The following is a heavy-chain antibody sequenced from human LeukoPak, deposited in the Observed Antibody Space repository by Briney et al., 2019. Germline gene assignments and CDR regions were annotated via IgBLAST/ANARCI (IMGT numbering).Heavy chain of an antibody. CDR3: ASEGGYSYGYLDY. V-gene: IGHV4-59*01. D-gene: IGHD5-18*01. CDR2: IYYSGST. CDR1: GGSISSYY. Sequence: SATLSLTCTVSGGSISSYYWSWIRQPPGKGLEWIGYIYYSGSTNYNPSLKGRVTISVGTSKNQFSLKLSSVTAADTAVYYCASEGGYSYGYLDYWGQGTLVIVSS. J-gene: IGHJ4*02.